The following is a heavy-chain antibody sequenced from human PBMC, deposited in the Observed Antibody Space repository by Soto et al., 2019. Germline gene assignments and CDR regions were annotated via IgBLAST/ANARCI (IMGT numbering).Heavy chain of an antibody. D-gene: IGHD2-2*01. CDR1: GGSVNSGSYY. CDR2: LYYNTNT. CDR3: ARTYCTTTSCQAHGMDV. J-gene: IGHJ6*02. Sequence: QVQLQESGPGLVKPSETLSLTCTVSGGSVNSGSYYWTWIRQPPGKGLEWIGYLYYNTNTKYNPSLKIRVTISVDTSKNQFSLKLSSVTAADTAVYYCARTYCTTTSCQAHGMDVWGQGTTVTVSS. V-gene: IGHV4-61*01.